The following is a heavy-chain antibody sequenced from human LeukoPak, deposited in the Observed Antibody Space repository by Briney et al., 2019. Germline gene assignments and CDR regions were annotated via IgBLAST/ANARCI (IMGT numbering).Heavy chain of an antibody. Sequence: ASVKVSCKASGGTFSSYAISWVRQAPGQGLEWMGGIIPIFGTANYAQKFQGRVTITADESTSIAYMELSSLRSEDTAVYYCARDQDYSNYVVPSYYYYYGMDVWGQGTTVTVSS. D-gene: IGHD4-11*01. CDR1: GGTFSSYA. CDR3: ARDQDYSNYVVPSYYYYYGMDV. V-gene: IGHV1-69*13. CDR2: IIPIFGTA. J-gene: IGHJ6*02.